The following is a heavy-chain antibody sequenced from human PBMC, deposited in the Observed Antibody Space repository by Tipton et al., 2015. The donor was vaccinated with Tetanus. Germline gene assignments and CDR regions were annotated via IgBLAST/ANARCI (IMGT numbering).Heavy chain of an antibody. CDR2: IYISGDT. J-gene: IGHJ4*02. V-gene: IGHV4-4*07. Sequence: TLSLTCSVSGGSVSPYFWVWIRQAAGKGLEWIGRIYISGDTNYNPSLKSRVTMLVDTSKNQVSLKLTSVTVADTAVYYCARGLPREPWYFDYWGQGMQVTVSS. D-gene: IGHD1-26*01. CDR3: ARGLPREPWYFDY. CDR1: GGSVSPYF.